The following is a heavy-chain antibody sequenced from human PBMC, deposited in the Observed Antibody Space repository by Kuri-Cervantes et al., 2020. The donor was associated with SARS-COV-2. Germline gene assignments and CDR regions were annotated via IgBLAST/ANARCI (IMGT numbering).Heavy chain of an antibody. CDR3: TRDSFWSGYWDY. CDR1: GFTFSAYT. D-gene: IGHD3-3*01. Sequence: GGSLRLSCVASGFTFSAYTLNWVRQAPGKGLEWVSSITRSSVYISYADSLKGRFTISRDNSKNTLYLQMNSLKTEDTAVYYCTRDSFWSGYWDYWGQGTLVTVSS. J-gene: IGHJ4*02. CDR2: ITRSSVYI. V-gene: IGHV3-21*03.